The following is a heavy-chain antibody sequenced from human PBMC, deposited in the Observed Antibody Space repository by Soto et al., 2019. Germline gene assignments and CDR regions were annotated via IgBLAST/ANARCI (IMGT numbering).Heavy chain of an antibody. V-gene: IGHV4-4*02. CDR2: IYHSGST. D-gene: IGHD3-22*01. CDR1: GGSISSSNW. J-gene: IGHJ4*02. CDR3: ASNQDFYDSSGYYY. Sequence: TSETLSLTCAFSGGSISSSNWLSWVRQTPGKGLEWIGEIYHSGSTNYNPSLKSRVTISMDKSKNQFSLKLNSVTAADTAVYYCASNQDFYDSSGYYYWGQGTLVTVSS.